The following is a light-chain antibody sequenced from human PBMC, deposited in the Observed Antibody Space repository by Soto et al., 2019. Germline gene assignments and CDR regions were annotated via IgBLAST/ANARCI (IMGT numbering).Light chain of an antibody. CDR3: SSFTISRNTVI. J-gene: IGLJ2*01. V-gene: IGLV2-14*01. CDR2: DVN. Sequence: QSALTQPASVSGSPGQSITISCTRTSSDVDGYNYVSWYQYHPGKAPKLMIYDVNNRPSGVSNRFSGSKSGNTASLTISGLQAEDEADYYCSSFTISRNTVIFGGGTKVTVL. CDR1: SSDVDGYNY.